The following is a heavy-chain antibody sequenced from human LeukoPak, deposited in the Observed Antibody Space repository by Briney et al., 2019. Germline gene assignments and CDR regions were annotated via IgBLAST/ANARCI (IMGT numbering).Heavy chain of an antibody. J-gene: IGHJ5*02. Sequence: RGSLRLSCAASGFTFSSYVMSWVRQAPGKGLEWVSLISDSGGGTYYADSVKGRFTISRDNSKSTLYLQMNSLRAEDTAVYYCAKAYCSSTNCYSPGSWGQGTLVTVSS. CDR3: AKAYCSSTNCYSPGS. CDR1: GFTFSSYV. CDR2: ISDSGGGT. D-gene: IGHD2-2*01. V-gene: IGHV3-23*01.